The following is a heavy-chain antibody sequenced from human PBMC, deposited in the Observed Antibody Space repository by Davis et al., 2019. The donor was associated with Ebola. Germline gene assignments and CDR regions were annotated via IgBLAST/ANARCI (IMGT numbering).Heavy chain of an antibody. V-gene: IGHV5-51*01. J-gene: IGHJ4*02. Sequence: PGGSLRLSCKGSGYRFPNSWIGWVRQMPGRGLEWMGSIYPADSDTKYSPSLQGQVTISADTSISTAFLQWSSLKASDTAIYYCARHSSDYFPFDSWGQGTLVTVSS. D-gene: IGHD3-22*01. CDR3: ARHSSDYFPFDS. CDR1: GYRFPNSW. CDR2: IYPADSDT.